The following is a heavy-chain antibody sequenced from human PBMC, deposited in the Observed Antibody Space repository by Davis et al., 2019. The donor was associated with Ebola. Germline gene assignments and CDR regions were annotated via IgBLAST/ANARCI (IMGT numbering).Heavy chain of an antibody. D-gene: IGHD5-12*01. J-gene: IGHJ4*02. CDR3: AHSGGYSYAFDY. V-gene: IGHV2-5*02. Sequence: SGPTLVKPTQTVTLTCTFSGFSLSNSGVGVGWVRQPPGKALEWLALIYWVDDKSYSPSLKSRLTITKETSKQQVVLKMTNMDPVDTATYYCAHSGGYSYAFDYWGQGTLVTVSS. CDR1: GFSLSNSGVG. CDR2: IYWVDDK.